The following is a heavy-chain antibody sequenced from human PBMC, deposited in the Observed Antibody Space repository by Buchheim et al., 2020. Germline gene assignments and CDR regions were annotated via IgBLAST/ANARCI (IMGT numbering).Heavy chain of an antibody. D-gene: IGHD2-2*01. CDR3: AKGGNLGYCSSTSCYAVLPDY. J-gene: IGHJ4*02. V-gene: IGHV3-23*01. CDR1: GFTFSSYA. Sequence: EVQLLESGGGLVQPGGSLRLSCAASGFTFSSYAMSWVRQAPGKGLEWVSAISGSGGSTYYADSVKGRFTISRDNSKNTLYLQMNSLRAEDTAVYYCAKGGNLGYCSSTSCYAVLPDYWGQRTL. CDR2: ISGSGGST.